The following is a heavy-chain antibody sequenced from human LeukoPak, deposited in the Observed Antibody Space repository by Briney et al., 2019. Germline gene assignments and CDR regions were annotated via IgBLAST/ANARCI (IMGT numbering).Heavy chain of an antibody. D-gene: IGHD2-15*01. CDR2: INSDGSST. Sequence: GGSLRLSCAAYGFTFSSYWMHWVRQAPGKGLVWVSRINSDGSSTSYADSVKGRFTISRDNAKNTLYLQMNSLRAEDTAVYYCAREVDFYYYGMDVWGQGTTVTVSS. V-gene: IGHV3-74*01. J-gene: IGHJ6*02. CDR1: GFTFSSYW. CDR3: AREVDFYYYGMDV.